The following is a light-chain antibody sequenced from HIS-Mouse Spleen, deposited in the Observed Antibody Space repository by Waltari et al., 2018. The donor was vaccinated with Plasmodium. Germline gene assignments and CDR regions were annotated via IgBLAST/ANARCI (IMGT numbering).Light chain of an antibody. V-gene: IGKV3-20*01. CDR3: QQYNNWPRGT. CDR2: GAS. CDR1: QSVSSSY. Sequence: EIVLTQSPGTLSLSPGERATLSCRASQSVSSSYLDWYQQKPGQAPRLRNYGASSRATGIPDRFSGSGSGTDFTLTISRLEPEDFAVYYCQQYNNWPRGTFGQGTKVEIK. J-gene: IGKJ1*01.